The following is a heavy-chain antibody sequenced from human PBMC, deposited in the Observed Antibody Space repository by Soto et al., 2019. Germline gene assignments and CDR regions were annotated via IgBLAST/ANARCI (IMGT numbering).Heavy chain of an antibody. CDR3: ARGLNLDYPAPSYYMDV. CDR2: IYYSGST. Sequence: PSETLSLTCTVSGGSISSSSYYWGWIRQPPGKGLEWIGSIYYSGSTYYNPSLKSRVTISVDTSKNQFSLKLSSVTAADTAVYYCARGLNLDYPAPSYYMDVWGKGTTVTVSS. D-gene: IGHD3-16*01. V-gene: IGHV4-39*01. CDR1: GGSISSSSYY. J-gene: IGHJ6*03.